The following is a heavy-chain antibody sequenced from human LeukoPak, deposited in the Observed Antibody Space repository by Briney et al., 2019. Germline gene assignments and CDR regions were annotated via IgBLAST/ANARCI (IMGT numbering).Heavy chain of an antibody. Sequence: PAGSLRLSCAASGFTVSSVSWVRRAPGKGLEWVSVIYSAERTYYADTVKGRFTISRDNSKNSLYLQMNSLRTEDTALYSCAKDLIVQERTTFWGQGTMVTVSS. D-gene: IGHD1-7*01. CDR1: GFTVSSV. CDR2: IYSAERT. V-gene: IGHV3-53*05. J-gene: IGHJ4*02. CDR3: AKDLIVQERTTF.